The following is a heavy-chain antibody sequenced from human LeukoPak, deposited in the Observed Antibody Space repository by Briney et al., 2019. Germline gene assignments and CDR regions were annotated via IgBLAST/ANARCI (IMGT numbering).Heavy chain of an antibody. CDR3: ARGTGYSYGRPDY. CDR1: GFTFSSYG. Sequence: PGWSLRLSCSASGFTFSSYGMHWVRQAPGKGLEWVAVIWYDGSNKYYADSVKGRFTISRDNSKNTLYLQMNSLRAEDTSVYYCARGTGYSYGRPDYWGQGTLVTVSS. CDR2: IWYDGSNK. D-gene: IGHD5-18*01. V-gene: IGHV3-33*01. J-gene: IGHJ4*02.